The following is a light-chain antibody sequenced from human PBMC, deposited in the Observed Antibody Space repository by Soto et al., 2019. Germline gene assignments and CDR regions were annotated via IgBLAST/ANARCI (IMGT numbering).Light chain of an antibody. CDR3: QQYDNLPWT. V-gene: IGKV1-33*01. CDR2: DAS. Sequence: DIQMTQSPSTLSASVGDRVTITCRASQSISSYLNWYQQKPGKAPKLLIYDASNLETGVPSRFSGSGSGTDFTFTISSLQPEDIATYYCQQYDNLPWTFGQGTKVDI. CDR1: QSISSY. J-gene: IGKJ1*01.